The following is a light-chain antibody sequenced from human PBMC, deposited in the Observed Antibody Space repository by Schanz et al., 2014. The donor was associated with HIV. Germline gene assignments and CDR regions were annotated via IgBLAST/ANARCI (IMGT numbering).Light chain of an antibody. V-gene: IGLV7-43*01. CDR1: TGAVTSGYY. Sequence: QAVVTQEPSLTVSPGGTVTLTCASSTGAVTSGYYPNWFQQKPGQAPRALIYSTNNKQSWTPARFSGSLLGGKAALTLSGVQPEDEAEYYCLLYYGGTQVFGGGTKVTVL. J-gene: IGLJ3*02. CDR3: LLYYGGTQV. CDR2: STN.